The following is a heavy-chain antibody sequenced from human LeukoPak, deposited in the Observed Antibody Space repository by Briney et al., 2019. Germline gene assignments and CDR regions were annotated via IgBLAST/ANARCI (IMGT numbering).Heavy chain of an antibody. Sequence: ASVKVSCKASGYTFTRYYMHWVRQAPGQGLEWMGIINPSGGSARYAQKFQGRVTMTTDTSTSTAYMELRSLRSDDTAVYYCARVPLGGTRYFDYWGQGTLVTVSS. D-gene: IGHD3-16*01. V-gene: IGHV1-46*01. CDR2: INPSGGSA. CDR3: ARVPLGGTRYFDY. J-gene: IGHJ4*02. CDR1: GYTFTRYY.